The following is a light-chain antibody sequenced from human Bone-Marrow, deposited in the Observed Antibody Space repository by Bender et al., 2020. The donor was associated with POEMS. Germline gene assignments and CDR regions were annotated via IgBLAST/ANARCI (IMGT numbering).Light chain of an antibody. CDR2: EVT. J-gene: IGLJ3*02. Sequence: QSALTQPPSVSGSPGQSITISCTGTSSDVGAYSYVSWFQHHPGKAPKLMIYEVTNRPSGVSNRFSGSKSGNTASLTISGLQAEDEADYYCISFTTSSTSVFGGGTKVTVL. CDR3: ISFTTSSTSV. CDR1: SSDVGAYSY. V-gene: IGLV2-14*01.